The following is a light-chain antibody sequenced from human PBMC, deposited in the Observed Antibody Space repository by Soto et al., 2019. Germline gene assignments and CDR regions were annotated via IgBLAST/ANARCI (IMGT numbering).Light chain of an antibody. CDR1: QSVANW. V-gene: IGKV1-5*01. Sequence: DIQMTQSPSTLSASVGDRVTITCRASQSVANWLAWYHQRPGKAPKLLIYDASSLESGVPSRFSGSGSGTEFTLTISSLQPDDFATSYCQQYSSSSYSFGQGTKLEVK. CDR2: DAS. CDR3: QQYSSSSYS. J-gene: IGKJ2*03.